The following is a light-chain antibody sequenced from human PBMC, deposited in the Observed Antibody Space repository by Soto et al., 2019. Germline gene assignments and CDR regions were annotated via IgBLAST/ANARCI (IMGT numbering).Light chain of an antibody. CDR1: QSVSSN. CDR3: QHYDNWRPWT. J-gene: IGKJ1*01. CDR2: GAS. Sequence: EIVMTQSPATLSVSPGERATLSCRASQSVSSNLAWYQQKPGQAPRLLIYGASTRATGIPARFSGSGSGTEFTPAISSLQSEDFAVYYCQHYDNWRPWTFGQGTKVEIK. V-gene: IGKV3-15*01.